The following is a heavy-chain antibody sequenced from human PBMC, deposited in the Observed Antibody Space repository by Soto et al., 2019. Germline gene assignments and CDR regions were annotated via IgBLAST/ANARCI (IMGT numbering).Heavy chain of an antibody. J-gene: IGHJ6*02. CDR1: GFTFSSYA. Sequence: QVQLVESGGGVVQPGRSLRLSCAASGFTFSSYAMHWVRQAPGKGLEWVAVISYDGSNKYYADSVKGRFTISRDNSKNTLYLQMNSLRAEDTAVYYCVRDEYVSSWPSAAYYYYYYGMDVWGQGTTVTVSS. CDR2: ISYDGSNK. D-gene: IGHD6-13*01. V-gene: IGHV3-30-3*01. CDR3: VRDEYVSSWPSAAYYYYYYGMDV.